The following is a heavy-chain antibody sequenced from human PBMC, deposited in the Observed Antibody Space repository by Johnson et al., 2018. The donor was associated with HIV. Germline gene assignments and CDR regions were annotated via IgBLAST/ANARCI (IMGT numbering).Heavy chain of an antibody. Sequence: QVQLVESGGGVVQPGRSLRLSCAASGFTFSSYAMHWVRQAPGKGLEWVAVISYDGSKKYYADSVKGRFTISRDNSKNTLYLQMNSLRAEDTAVYYCARERRPGGPDACDIWGQGEMVTGSS. V-gene: IGHV3-30*04. CDR2: ISYDGSKK. CDR1: GFTFSSYA. CDR3: ARERRPGGPDACDI. J-gene: IGHJ3*02. D-gene: IGHD3-16*01.